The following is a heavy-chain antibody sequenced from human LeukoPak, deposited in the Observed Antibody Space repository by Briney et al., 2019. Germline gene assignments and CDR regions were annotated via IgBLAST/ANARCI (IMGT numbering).Heavy chain of an antibody. CDR3: ARVLDSGYPVWDC. CDR2: VNPNSGVT. CDR1: GYTFTGSY. J-gene: IGHJ4*02. V-gene: IGHV1-2*02. Sequence: ASVKVSCKASGYTFTGSYRRSVRQAPGRGLEWLGWVNPNSGVTNYEQKFQGRVTMTRDTSISTAYMELSRLRSDDTAVYYCARVLDSGYPVWDCWGQGTLVTVSS. D-gene: IGHD5-12*01.